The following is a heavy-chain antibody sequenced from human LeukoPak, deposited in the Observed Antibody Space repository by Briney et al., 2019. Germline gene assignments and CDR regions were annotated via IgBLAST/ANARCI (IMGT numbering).Heavy chain of an antibody. CDR3: ARAQSILEGTYVDIVATYYSYYFDY. Sequence: QPGGSLRLSCAASGFTFSRYAMHWVRQAPGKGLEWVAVISYDGSNKYYADSVKGRFTISRDNSKNTLYLQMNSLRAEDTAVYYCARAQSILEGTYVDIVATYYSYYFDYWGQGTLVTVSS. CDR1: GFTFSRYA. J-gene: IGHJ4*02. V-gene: IGHV3-30*04. CDR2: ISYDGSNK. D-gene: IGHD5-12*01.